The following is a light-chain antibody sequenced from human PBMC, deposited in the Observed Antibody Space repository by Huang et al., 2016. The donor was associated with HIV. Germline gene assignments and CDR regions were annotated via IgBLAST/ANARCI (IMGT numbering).Light chain of an antibody. CDR2: DGS. CDR1: QKITGW. V-gene: IGKV1-5*01. Sequence: DIQMPQSPSPLSASVGARVTITCRASQKITGWLAWYQQKPGKAPTLLVYDGSTLESGVPSRFRGSGSGTEFTLTISSLQPDDFATYYCQQYVSYPYTFGQGTKLEIK. J-gene: IGKJ2*01. CDR3: QQYVSYPYT.